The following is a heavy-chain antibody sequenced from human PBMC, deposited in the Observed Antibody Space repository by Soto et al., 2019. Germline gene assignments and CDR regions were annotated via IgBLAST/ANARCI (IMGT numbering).Heavy chain of an antibody. CDR2: IYYSGST. Sequence: QVQLQESGPGLVKPSQTLSLTCTVSGGSISSGVYYWSWIRQPPGKGLEWIGYIYYSGSTYSTPSLKSRVTISLDTSKNQFSLKLSSVTAADTAVYYCARYPGLKPRFDYWGQGTLVTVSS. V-gene: IGHV4-30-4*01. D-gene: IGHD6-19*01. CDR1: GGSISSGVYY. J-gene: IGHJ4*02. CDR3: ARYPGLKPRFDY.